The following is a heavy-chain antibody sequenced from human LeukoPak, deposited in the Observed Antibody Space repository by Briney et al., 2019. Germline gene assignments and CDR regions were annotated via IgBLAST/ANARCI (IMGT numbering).Heavy chain of an antibody. V-gene: IGHV4-34*01. CDR2: INHSGST. J-gene: IGHJ4*02. CDR3: ARQDYGDYLYYFDY. D-gene: IGHD4-17*01. CDR1: GGSFSGYY. Sequence: SETLSLTCAVYGGSFSGYYWSWIRQPPGKGLEWIGEINHSGSTNYNPSLKSRVTISVDTSKNQFSLKLSSVTAADTAVYYCARQDYGDYLYYFDYWGQGTLVTVSS.